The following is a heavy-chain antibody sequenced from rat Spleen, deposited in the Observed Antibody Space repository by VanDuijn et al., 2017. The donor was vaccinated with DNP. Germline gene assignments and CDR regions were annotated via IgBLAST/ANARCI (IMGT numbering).Heavy chain of an antibody. CDR1: GFSFSDYY. CDR3: ARPMDYYSGGFAY. J-gene: IGHJ3*01. Sequence: EVELVESGGGLVQPGRSLKLSCEVSGFSFSDYYMAWVRQAPTKGLEWVAYISYDGGRTYNGDSVKGRFTISRDNAKSTLYLQMNSLRSEDMATYYCARPMDYYSGGFAYWGQGTLVTVSS. CDR2: ISYDGGRT. D-gene: IGHD1-1*01. V-gene: IGHV5-22*01.